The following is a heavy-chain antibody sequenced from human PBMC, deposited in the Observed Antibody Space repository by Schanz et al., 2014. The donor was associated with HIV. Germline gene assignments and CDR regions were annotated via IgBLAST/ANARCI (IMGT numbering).Heavy chain of an antibody. V-gene: IGHV3-23*01. D-gene: IGHD3-22*01. CDR2: ISESGGRT. J-gene: IGHJ4*02. CDR1: GFTFSSYA. CDR3: AKPEYDSSGNSQTHFDY. Sequence: EVQLLESGGGLVQPGGSLRLSCAASGFTFSSYAMTWVRQAPGKGLTWVSSISESGGRTYYADSVNGRFTISRDNSKNTLSLQMTALRTEDTAIYYCAKPEYDSSGNSQTHFDYWGQGTLVTVSS.